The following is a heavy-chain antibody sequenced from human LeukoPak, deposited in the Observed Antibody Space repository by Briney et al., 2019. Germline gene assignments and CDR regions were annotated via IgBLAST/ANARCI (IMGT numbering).Heavy chain of an antibody. CDR2: ISWNSGSI. CDR1: GFTFDDYA. J-gene: IGHJ4*02. CDR3: ARDRPGGYCSGGSCYSHDY. Sequence: GGSLRLSCAASGFTFDDYAMHWVRQAPGKGLEWVSGISWNSGSIGYADSVKGRFTISRDNAKNSLYLQMNSLRAEDTALYYCARDRPGGYCSGGSCYSHDYWGQGTLVTVSS. V-gene: IGHV3-9*01. D-gene: IGHD2-15*01.